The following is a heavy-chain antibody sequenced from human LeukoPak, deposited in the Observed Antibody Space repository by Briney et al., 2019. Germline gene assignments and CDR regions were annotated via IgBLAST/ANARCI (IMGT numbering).Heavy chain of an antibody. V-gene: IGHV3-30-3*01. CDR1: GFTVNSYD. CDR2: ISYDGSNK. CDR3: ARALVGATGYYYYGMDV. D-gene: IGHD1-26*01. J-gene: IGHJ6*02. Sequence: GRSLRLSCAASGFTVNSYDMHWVRQAPGKGLEWVAVISYDGSNKYYADSVKGRFTISRDNSKNTLYLQMNSQRAEDTAVYYCARALVGATGYYYYGMDVWGQGTTVTVSS.